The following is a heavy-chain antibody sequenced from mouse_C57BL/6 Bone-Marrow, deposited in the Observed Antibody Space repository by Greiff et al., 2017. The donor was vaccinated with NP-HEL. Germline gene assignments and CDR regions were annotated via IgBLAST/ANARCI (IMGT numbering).Heavy chain of an antibody. Sequence: LQESGAELVRPGASVKLSCTVSGFNIKDDYMHWVKQRPEQGLEWIGWIDPENGDTEYASKFQGKATITADTSSNTAYLQLSSLTSEDTAVYYCITGGSSPYAMDYWGQGTSVTVSS. D-gene: IGHD1-1*01. CDR1: GFNIKDDY. J-gene: IGHJ4*01. V-gene: IGHV14-4*01. CDR3: ITGGSSPYAMDY. CDR2: IDPENGDT.